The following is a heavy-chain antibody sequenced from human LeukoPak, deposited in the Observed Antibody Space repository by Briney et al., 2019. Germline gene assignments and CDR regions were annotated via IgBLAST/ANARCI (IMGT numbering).Heavy chain of an antibody. V-gene: IGHV3-23*01. J-gene: IGHJ4*02. D-gene: IGHD6-13*01. CDR1: GFTFSSYA. Sequence: PGGSLRVSCAASGFTFSSYAMNWVRQAPGKGLQWVSALSGSGLSKYYADSVKGRFTISRDNSKNTLYLQMNSLRAEDTAIYYRAKGISPSSSWTFDYWGQGTLVTVSS. CDR2: LSGSGLSK. CDR3: AKGISPSSSWTFDY.